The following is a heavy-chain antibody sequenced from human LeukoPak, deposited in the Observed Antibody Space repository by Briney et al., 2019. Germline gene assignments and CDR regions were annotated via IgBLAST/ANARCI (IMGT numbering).Heavy chain of an antibody. V-gene: IGHV3-48*04. Sequence: GGSLRLSCAASGFTFSSYSMNWVRQAPGKGLEWVSYISSSSSSTIYYADSVKGRFTISRDSAKNSLYLQMNSLRAEDTAVYYCARDSRGSSFRTFDYWGQGTLVTVPS. CDR1: GFTFSSYS. J-gene: IGHJ4*02. CDR3: ARDSRGSSFRTFDY. D-gene: IGHD6-13*01. CDR2: ISSSSSSTI.